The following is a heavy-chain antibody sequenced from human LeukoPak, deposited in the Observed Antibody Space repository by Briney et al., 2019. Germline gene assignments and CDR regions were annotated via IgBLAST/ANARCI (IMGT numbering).Heavy chain of an antibody. D-gene: IGHD3-10*02. CDR3: ACYIRGLIT. CDR1: GFTFSAYP. J-gene: IGHJ4*02. Sequence: GVSLRLSCVASGFTFSAYPMSWVRQAPGKGLEWVSAISGSADNTYYADSVKGRFTISRDTSKNTLYLQMNSLRTEDTAVYYCACYIRGLITWGQGTLVTVSS. CDR2: ISGSADNT. V-gene: IGHV3-23*01.